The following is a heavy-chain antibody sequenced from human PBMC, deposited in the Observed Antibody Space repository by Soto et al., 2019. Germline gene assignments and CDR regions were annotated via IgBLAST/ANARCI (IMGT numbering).Heavy chain of an antibody. Sequence: QVQLVQSGAEVKKPGASVKVSCKASGYTFTSYGISWVRQAPGQGLEWMGWISAYNGNTNYAQKLQGRGTMTTDTSTSTAYMELRSLRSDDTAVYYCARDAPPRDCSGGSCYPVAWGQGTLVTVSS. CDR1: GYTFTSYG. D-gene: IGHD2-15*01. V-gene: IGHV1-18*01. CDR2: ISAYNGNT. J-gene: IGHJ4*02. CDR3: ARDAPPRDCSGGSCYPVA.